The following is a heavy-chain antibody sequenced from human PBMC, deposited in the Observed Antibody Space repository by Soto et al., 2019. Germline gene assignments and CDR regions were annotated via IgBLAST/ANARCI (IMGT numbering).Heavy chain of an antibody. J-gene: IGHJ4*02. D-gene: IGHD3-22*01. CDR2: ISGSGDST. CDR1: GFSFSDYA. Sequence: GGSLRLSCAASGFSFSDYAMSWVRQAPGRGLEWVSLISGSGDSTYYADSVKGRFTISRDNSKNTLYLQMNSLRDEDTAVYYCAKQADYDSSGYGDYWGQGTLVTVSS. CDR3: AKQADYDSSGYGDY. V-gene: IGHV3-23*01.